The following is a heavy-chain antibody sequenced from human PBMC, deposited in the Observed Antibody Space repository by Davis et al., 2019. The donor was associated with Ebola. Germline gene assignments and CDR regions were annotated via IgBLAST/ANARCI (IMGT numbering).Heavy chain of an antibody. CDR1: GFTFSSYS. CDR2: IIPILGIA. D-gene: IGHD2-21*02. V-gene: IGHV1-69*04. CDR3: ARDAMYCGGDCYLPDY. J-gene: IGHJ4*02. Sequence: GGSLRLSCSASGFTFSSYSTSWVRQAPGQGLEWMGRIIPILGIANYAQKFQGRVTITADKSTSKAYMELSSLRSEDTAVYYCARDAMYCGGDCYLPDYWGQGTLVTDSS.